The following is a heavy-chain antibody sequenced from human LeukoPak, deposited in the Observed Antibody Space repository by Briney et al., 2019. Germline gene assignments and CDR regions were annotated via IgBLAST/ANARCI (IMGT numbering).Heavy chain of an antibody. CDR3: ARHTDGSGSSSWYYGMDV. Sequence: PSETLSLTCTVSGGSISSYFWSWIRQPPGKGLEWIGYIYYSGSSDYNPSLKSRVTISLDTSKNQFSLELSSVTAADTAVYYCARHTDGSGSSSWYYGMDVWGQGTTVTVSS. V-gene: IGHV4-59*08. J-gene: IGHJ6*02. CDR2: IYYSGSS. D-gene: IGHD3-10*01. CDR1: GGSISSYF.